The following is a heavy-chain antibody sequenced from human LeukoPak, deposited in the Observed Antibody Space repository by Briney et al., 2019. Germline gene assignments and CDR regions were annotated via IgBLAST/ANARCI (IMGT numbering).Heavy chain of an antibody. Sequence: PSETLSLTCTVSGGSSSSYYWSWIRQPPGKGLEWIGYIYYSGSTYYNPSLKSRVTISVDTSKNQFSLKLSSVTAADTAVYYCAGGYSSGWDYFDYWGQGTLVTVSS. J-gene: IGHJ4*02. CDR2: IYYSGST. CDR3: AGGYSSGWDYFDY. CDR1: GGSSSSYY. D-gene: IGHD6-19*01. V-gene: IGHV4-59*08.